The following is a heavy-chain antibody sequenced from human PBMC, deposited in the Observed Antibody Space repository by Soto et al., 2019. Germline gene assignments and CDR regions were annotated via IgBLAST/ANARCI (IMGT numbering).Heavy chain of an antibody. CDR1: GGSISSYC. V-gene: IGHV4-59*08. CDR2: IYYSGST. Sequence: SETLSLTCTVSGGSISSYCWSWIRQPPGKGLEWIGYIYYSGSTNYNPSLKSRVTISVDTSKNQFSLKLSSVTAADTAVYYCARHEGPYLEWLSYWGQGTLVTVSS. CDR3: ARHEGPYLEWLSY. D-gene: IGHD3-3*01. J-gene: IGHJ4*02.